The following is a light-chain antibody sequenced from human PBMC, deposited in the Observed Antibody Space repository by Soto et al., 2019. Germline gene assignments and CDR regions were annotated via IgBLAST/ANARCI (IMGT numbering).Light chain of an antibody. CDR2: GAS. CDR3: QQYNSWPPVT. J-gene: IGKJ4*01. Sequence: EIVMTQSPATLSVSPGERATLSCRASQSVSSNLAWYQQKPGQATSLLIYGASTRATGIPARFSGSGSGTEFTLTISSLQSEDFAVYYCQQYNSWPPVTFVGGTKVEIK. CDR1: QSVSSN. V-gene: IGKV3-15*01.